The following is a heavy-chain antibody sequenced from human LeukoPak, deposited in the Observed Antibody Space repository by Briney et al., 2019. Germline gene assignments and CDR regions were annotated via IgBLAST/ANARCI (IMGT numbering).Heavy chain of an antibody. CDR3: AKDSGYYYDSSGYSYFDY. J-gene: IGHJ4*02. CDR2: IKQDGSEK. Sequence: GGSLRLSCAASGFTFNIYWMSWVRQAPGKGLEWVANIKQDGSEKYYVDSVKGRFTISRDNAKNSLYLQMNSLRAEDTAVYYCAKDSGYYYDSSGYSYFDYWGQGTLVTVSS. D-gene: IGHD3-22*01. V-gene: IGHV3-7*05. CDR1: GFTFNIYW.